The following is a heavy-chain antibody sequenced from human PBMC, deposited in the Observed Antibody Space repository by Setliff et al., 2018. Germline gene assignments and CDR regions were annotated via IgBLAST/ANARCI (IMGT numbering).Heavy chain of an antibody. J-gene: IGHJ4*02. Sequence: PGGSLRLSCAASGFTFDSYAMTWVRQAPGKGLEWVSTISGSADNTYYADSVKGRFTISRDNSKNTLYLQMNSLRAEDTAVYYCTAGIYDSGGCDSWGQGTLVTVSS. CDR3: TAGIYDSGGCDS. CDR2: ISGSADNT. D-gene: IGHD6-19*01. V-gene: IGHV3-23*01. CDR1: GFTFDSYA.